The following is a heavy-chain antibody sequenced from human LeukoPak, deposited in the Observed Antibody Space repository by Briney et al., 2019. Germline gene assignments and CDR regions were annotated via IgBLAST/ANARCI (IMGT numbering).Heavy chain of an antibody. CDR3: ARSYYDILTGYYKGYYYYGMDV. J-gene: IGHJ6*02. V-gene: IGHV3-20*04. CDR1: GFTFDDYG. D-gene: IGHD3-9*01. Sequence: GGSLRLSCAASGFTFDDYGMSWVRQAPGKGLEWVSGINWNGGSTGYADSVKGRFTISRDNAKNSLYLQMNSLRAEDTALYYCARSYYDILTGYYKGYYYYGMDVWGQGTTVTASS. CDR2: INWNGGST.